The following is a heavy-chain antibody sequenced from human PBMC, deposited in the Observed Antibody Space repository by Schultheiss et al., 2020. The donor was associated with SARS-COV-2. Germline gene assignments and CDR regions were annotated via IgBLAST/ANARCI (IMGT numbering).Heavy chain of an antibody. CDR2: IYTSGST. J-gene: IGHJ1*01. Sequence: SETLSLTCTVSGGSIGSYYWSWIRQPAGKGLEWIGRIYTSGSTNYNPSLKSRVTMSVDTSKNQFSLKLSSVTAADTAVYYCASTTRGYSLHFQHWGQGTLVTVSS. CDR1: GGSIGSYY. D-gene: IGHD5-18*01. CDR3: ASTTRGYSLHFQH. V-gene: IGHV4-4*07.